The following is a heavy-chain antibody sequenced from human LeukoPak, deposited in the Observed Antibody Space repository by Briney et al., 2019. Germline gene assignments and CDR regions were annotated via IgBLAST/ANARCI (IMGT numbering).Heavy chain of an antibody. CDR1: GGSFSSYA. Sequence: ASVKVSCKASGGSFSSYAINWVRQAPGQGLEWMGGIIPIFGTANYAQKFQGRVTITADESTSTAYMELSSLRSEDTAVYYCARDPRIAVAGTKNWFDPWGQGTLVTVSS. CDR2: IIPIFGTA. V-gene: IGHV1-69*13. CDR3: ARDPRIAVAGTKNWFDP. D-gene: IGHD6-19*01. J-gene: IGHJ5*02.